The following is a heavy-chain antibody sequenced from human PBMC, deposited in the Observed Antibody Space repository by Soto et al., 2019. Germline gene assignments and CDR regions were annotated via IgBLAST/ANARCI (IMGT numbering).Heavy chain of an antibody. J-gene: IGHJ4*02. CDR3: TKDFWSGYSIDFFDY. CDR2: ISGSSGTT. D-gene: IGHD3-3*01. CDR1: GFTFDDYT. Sequence: PGGSLRLSCAASGFTFDDYTMHWVRQAPGKGLEWVSTISGSSGTTYYADSMKGRFTISRDNSKNTLYLQMKSLRAEDTAVYYCTKDFWSGYSIDFFDYWGQGTLVTVSS. V-gene: IGHV3-23*01.